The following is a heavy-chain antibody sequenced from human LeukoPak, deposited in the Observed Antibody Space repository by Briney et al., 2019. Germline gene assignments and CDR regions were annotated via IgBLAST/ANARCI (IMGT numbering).Heavy chain of an antibody. Sequence: GASVKVSCKASGYTFTGYYMHWVRQAPGQGLEWMGWINPNSGGTNYAQKFQGGVTMTRDTSISTAYMELSRLRSDDTAVYYCARGPVDAADPIPDFDYWGQGTLVTVSS. J-gene: IGHJ4*02. CDR2: INPNSGGT. CDR1: GYTFTGYY. CDR3: ARGPVDAADPIPDFDY. D-gene: IGHD6-13*01. V-gene: IGHV1-2*02.